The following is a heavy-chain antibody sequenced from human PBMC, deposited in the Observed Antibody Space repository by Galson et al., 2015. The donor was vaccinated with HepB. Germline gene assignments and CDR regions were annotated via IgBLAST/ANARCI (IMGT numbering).Heavy chain of an antibody. V-gene: IGHV3-33*01. CDR1: EFTFSDYG. D-gene: IGHD6-19*01. Sequence: SLRLSCAASEFTFSDYGMHWVRQAPGKGLEWVALIWKDGTNKSYADSVKGRFTISRDNSENMLYLQMNSLRAEDSAVYYCVREVRNGWYYFDYWGPGAQVTVSS. J-gene: IGHJ4*02. CDR2: IWKDGTNK. CDR3: VREVRNGWYYFDY.